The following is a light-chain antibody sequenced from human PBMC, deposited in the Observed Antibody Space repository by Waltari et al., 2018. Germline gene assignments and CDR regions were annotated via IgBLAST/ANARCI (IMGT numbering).Light chain of an antibody. J-gene: IGLJ3*02. CDR1: NIGSRS. CDR3: HVWDANTVM. CDR2: LDS. Sequence: SSVLTQAPSVSVAPGQTATVTWGGDNIGSRSVPWYQQKPGRAPVLVVYLDSDRPSGTPGRFSGSKSGNAATLTISRVEAGDEADYYCHVWDANTVMSGGGTKLTVL. V-gene: IGLV3-21*02.